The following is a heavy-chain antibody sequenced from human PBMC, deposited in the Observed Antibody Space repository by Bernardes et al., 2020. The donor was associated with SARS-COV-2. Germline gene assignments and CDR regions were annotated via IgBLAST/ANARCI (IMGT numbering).Heavy chain of an antibody. V-gene: IGHV3-30*18. Sequence: GGSLRLSCAASGFTFSSYGMHWVRQAPGKGLEWVAVISYDGSNKYYADFVKGRFTISRDNSKNTLYLQMNSLRAEDTAVYYCAKDSSDYSYGYVNWFDPWGQGTLVTVSS. D-gene: IGHD5-18*01. CDR3: AKDSSDYSYGYVNWFDP. J-gene: IGHJ5*02. CDR1: GFTFSSYG. CDR2: ISYDGSNK.